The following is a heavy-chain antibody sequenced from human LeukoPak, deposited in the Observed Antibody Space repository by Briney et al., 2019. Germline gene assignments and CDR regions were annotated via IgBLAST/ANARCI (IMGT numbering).Heavy chain of an antibody. D-gene: IGHD6-13*01. CDR3: ARVQSRGAAGDFDY. V-gene: IGHV4-59*01. J-gene: IGHJ4*02. Sequence: PSETLSLTCAVSGGSISTYHWSWIRQPPGKGLEWIGYISYSGSTNYNPSLKSRVTISVDTSKNQFSLKLSSVTAADTAVYYCARVQSRGAAGDFDYWGQGTLVTVSS. CDR1: GGSISTYH. CDR2: ISYSGST.